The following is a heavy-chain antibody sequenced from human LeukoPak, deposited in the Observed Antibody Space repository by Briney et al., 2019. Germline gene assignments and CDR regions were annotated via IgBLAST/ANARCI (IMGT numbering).Heavy chain of an antibody. CDR2: ISYTVTS. Sequence: SETLSLTCTVSGGSISTYYWSWIRQPPGKGLEWIGDISYTVTSNYNPSLTSRVTISVDTSKNQFSLKLSSVTAADTAVYYCARVGDWNDLVYWGQGTLVTVSS. CDR3: ARVGDWNDLVY. CDR1: GGSISTYY. V-gene: IGHV4-59*01. J-gene: IGHJ4*02. D-gene: IGHD1-1*01.